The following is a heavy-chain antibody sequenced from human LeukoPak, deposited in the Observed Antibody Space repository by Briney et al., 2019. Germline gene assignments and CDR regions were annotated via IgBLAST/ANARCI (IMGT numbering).Heavy chain of an antibody. CDR3: ACNSEGYSSDRGAFDI. CDR1: GGSISSGSYY. V-gene: IGHV4-61*02. CDR2: MYTSGST. D-gene: IGHD5-18*01. J-gene: IGHJ3*02. Sequence: SETLSLTCTVSGGSISSGSYYWSWIRQPAGQGLEYIGRMYTSGSTNYNPSLKSRVTISVDTSKNQFSLKLSSVTAADTAVYYCACNSEGYSSDRGAFDIWGQGTMVTVSS.